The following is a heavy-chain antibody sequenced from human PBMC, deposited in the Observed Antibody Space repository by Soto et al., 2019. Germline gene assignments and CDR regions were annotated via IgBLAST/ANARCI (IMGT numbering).Heavy chain of an antibody. J-gene: IGHJ4*02. V-gene: IGHV3-74*01. CDR1: GLTFSDYF. CDR2: IRSDGSGI. Sequence: EAQLVESGGGLVQPGGSLRLSCVASGLTFSDYFLHWVRQAPGKGPIWVSSIRSDGSGIDYADSVNGRFTISRDNAKNTLYLQRNSLRADDTAVYYCARVDWNPGADWGLGTLVTVSS. D-gene: IGHD1-1*01. CDR3: ARVDWNPGAD.